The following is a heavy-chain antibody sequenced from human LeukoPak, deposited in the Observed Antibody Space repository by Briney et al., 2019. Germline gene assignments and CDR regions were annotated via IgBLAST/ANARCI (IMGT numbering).Heavy chain of an antibody. CDR1: GFTFSSYA. J-gene: IGHJ6*02. D-gene: IGHD1-26*01. CDR2: ISGSGGST. Sequence: GGSLRLSCAASGFTFSSYAMSWVRQAPGKGLEWVSAISGSGGSTYYADSVKGRFTISRDNSKNTLYLQMNSLRAEDTAVYYCAKEPPPAIVGATPDYYGMDVWGQGTTVTVSS. V-gene: IGHV3-23*01. CDR3: AKEPPPAIVGATPDYYGMDV.